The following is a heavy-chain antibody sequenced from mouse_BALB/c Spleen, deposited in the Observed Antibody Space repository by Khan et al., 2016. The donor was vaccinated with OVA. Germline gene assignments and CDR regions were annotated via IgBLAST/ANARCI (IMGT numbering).Heavy chain of an antibody. CDR1: GYTFTSYW. CDR2: INPTTGYT. Sequence: QVQLQQSGAELAKPGASVKMSCKASGYTFTSYWMHWVKQRPGQGLEWIGFINPTTGYTEYNQKFKDKAKLTADKSSSKAYMQLSSLTSEDSAFYYCARSPTMITQFSYWGQGTLVTVSA. V-gene: IGHV1-7*01. J-gene: IGHJ3*01. D-gene: IGHD2-4*01. CDR3: ARSPTMITQFSY.